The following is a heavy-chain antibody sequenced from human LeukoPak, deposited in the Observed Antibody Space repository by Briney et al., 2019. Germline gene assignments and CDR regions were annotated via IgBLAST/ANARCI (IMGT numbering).Heavy chain of an antibody. CDR2: ISYDGSNK. CDR3: AREGLGYCSSTSCYAHAFDI. J-gene: IGHJ3*02. V-gene: IGHV3-30*01. CDR1: GFTFSSYA. Sequence: GGSLRLSCAASGFTFSSYAMHWVRQAPGKGLEWVAVISYDGSNKYYADSVKGRFTISRDNSKNTLYLQMNSLRAEDTAVYHCAREGLGYCSSTSCYAHAFDIWGQGTMVTVSS. D-gene: IGHD2-2*01.